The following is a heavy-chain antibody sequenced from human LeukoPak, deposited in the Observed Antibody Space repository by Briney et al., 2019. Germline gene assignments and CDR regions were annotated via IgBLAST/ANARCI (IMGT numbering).Heavy chain of an antibody. J-gene: IGHJ3*02. D-gene: IGHD5-18*01. Sequence: GGSLRLSCAASGFTFSSYWMHWVRQAPGKGLEWVAVISYDGSNKYYADSVKARFTISRDNSKNTLYLQMNSLRAEDTAVYYCARGYSFAFDIWGQGTMVTVSS. CDR2: ISYDGSNK. CDR3: ARGYSFAFDI. V-gene: IGHV3-30*03. CDR1: GFTFSSYW.